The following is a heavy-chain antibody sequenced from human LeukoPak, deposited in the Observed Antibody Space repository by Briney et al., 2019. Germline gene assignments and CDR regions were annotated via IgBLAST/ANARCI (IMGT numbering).Heavy chain of an antibody. D-gene: IGHD3/OR15-3a*01. CDR2: IKQDGSER. J-gene: IGHJ4*02. CDR1: GFTFSSYW. Sequence: GGSLRLSCAGSGFTFSSYWMSWVRQAPGRGLEWVANIKQDGSERYYVDSVKGRFTISRDNAKNSLYLQMNSLRAEDTAVYYCARDRTLDYWGQGTLVTVSS. CDR3: ARDRTLDY. V-gene: IGHV3-7*01.